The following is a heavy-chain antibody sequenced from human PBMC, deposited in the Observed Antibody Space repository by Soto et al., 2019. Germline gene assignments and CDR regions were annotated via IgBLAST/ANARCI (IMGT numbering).Heavy chain of an antibody. CDR2: IRSKAYGGTT. CDR1: GFTFGDYA. CDR3: TRGFHSKYYYCGMDV. V-gene: IGHV3-49*03. J-gene: IGHJ6*02. D-gene: IGHD4-4*01. Sequence: GGSLRLSCTASGFTFGDYAMSWFRQAPGKGLEWVGFIRSKAYGGTTEYAASVKGRLTISRDDSKSIAYLQMNRLKTEDTAVSYFTRGFHSKYYYCGMDVGGQGTTLTFSS.